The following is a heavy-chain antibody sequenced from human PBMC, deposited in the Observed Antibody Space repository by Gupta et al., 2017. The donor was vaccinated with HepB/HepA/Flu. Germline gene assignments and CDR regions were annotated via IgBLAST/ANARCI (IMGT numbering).Heavy chain of an antibody. CDR2: ISSNSGRI. Sequence: EVQLVESGGGLVLPDRSLRLSCAASGFTFDDYAMHWVRHAPGKGLEWVSGISSNSGRIGYADSVKGRFTISRDNAKNSLYLQMNSLRAEDTALYYCAKDLHCSSMSCYDFDLWGRGTLVTVSS. CDR1: GFTFDDYA. V-gene: IGHV3-9*01. J-gene: IGHJ2*01. D-gene: IGHD2-2*01. CDR3: AKDLHCSSMSCYDFDL.